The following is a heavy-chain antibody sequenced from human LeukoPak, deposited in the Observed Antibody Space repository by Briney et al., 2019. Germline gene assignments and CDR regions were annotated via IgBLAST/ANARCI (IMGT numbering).Heavy chain of an antibody. CDR1: GGSISNYY. Sequence: SETLSLTCSVSGGSISNYYWSWVQQSPGTGLEWIGSIHSNGRTNYNPSLKSRVTISLDTSMNQFSLRLSSVIAADTAMYYCARHRQVGDSGFDSWGQGALVTVSS. V-gene: IGHV4-59*08. CDR2: IHSNGRT. D-gene: IGHD1-26*01. CDR3: ARHRQVGDSGFDS. J-gene: IGHJ4*02.